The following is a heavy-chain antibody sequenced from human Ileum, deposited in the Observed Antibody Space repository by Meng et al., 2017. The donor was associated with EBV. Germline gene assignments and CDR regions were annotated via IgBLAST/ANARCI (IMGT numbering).Heavy chain of an antibody. CDR2: IYYSGNT. CDR3: LRLREGTMAGS. CDR1: GGSSRRIRDY. J-gene: IGHJ5*02. D-gene: IGHD3-3*01. V-gene: IGHV4-39*01. Sequence: LQLHESVSGIVKPSDSLSITCTVSGGSSRRIRDYWGWIRQPPGKGLEWIGSIYYSGNTYYNPSLESRDTISVDTSKNQFFLKVTSVTAADTAVYYCLRLREGTMAGSWRQGILVTVSS.